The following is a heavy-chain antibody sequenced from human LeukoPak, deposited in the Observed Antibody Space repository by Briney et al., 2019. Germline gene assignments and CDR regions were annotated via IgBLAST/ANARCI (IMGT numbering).Heavy chain of an antibody. CDR3: ARHFLSEHDSSGSHGAFDI. Sequence: RGESLKISCKGSGYSFTSYWIGWVRQMPGKGLEWMGIIYPGDSDIRYSPSFQGQVTISADKSISTAYLQWSSLKASDTAIYYCARHFLSEHDSSGSHGAFDIWGQGTMVTVSS. V-gene: IGHV5-51*01. CDR2: IYPGDSDI. D-gene: IGHD3-22*01. J-gene: IGHJ3*02. CDR1: GYSFTSYW.